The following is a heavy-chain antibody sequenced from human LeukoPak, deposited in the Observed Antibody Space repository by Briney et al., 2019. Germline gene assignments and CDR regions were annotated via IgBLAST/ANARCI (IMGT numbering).Heavy chain of an antibody. D-gene: IGHD3-3*01. J-gene: IGHJ6*03. CDR3: ARGFPDFWSGLGNYYYYMDV. Sequence: KPGGSLRLSCAASGFTFSNCNMNWVRHAPGKGLEWVSSISPSSSSIYYADSVKGRFTISRDNAKNSLYLQMNSLRAEDTAVYYCARGFPDFWSGLGNYYYYMDVWGKGTTVTVSS. V-gene: IGHV3-21*01. CDR2: ISPSSSSI. CDR1: GFTFSNCN.